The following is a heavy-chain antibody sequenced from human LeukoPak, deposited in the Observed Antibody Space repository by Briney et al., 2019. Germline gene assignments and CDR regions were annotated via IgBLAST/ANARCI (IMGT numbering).Heavy chain of an antibody. D-gene: IGHD6-13*01. CDR2: ISGSGSDT. CDR3: NGHGSNSY. Sequence: GGSLRLSCAASGFTFSTYAMNWVRQAPGKGLEWVSAISGSGSDTYYADSVKGRFTISRDNPKNTLYLQMNRLRAEDTALYYANGHGSNSYWGRGTLVTVSS. CDR1: GFTFSTYA. J-gene: IGHJ4*02. V-gene: IGHV3-23*01.